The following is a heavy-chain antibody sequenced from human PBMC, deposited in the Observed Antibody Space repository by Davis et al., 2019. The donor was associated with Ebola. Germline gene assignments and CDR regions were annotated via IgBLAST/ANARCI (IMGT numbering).Heavy chain of an antibody. CDR1: GYTFSTYS. Sequence: ASAKVSCKASGYTFSTYSIHWVRQVPGQRLEWMGWINGGNGNTYYSQNYQGRVSITRDRSASTAYMELNSLRSEDTAVYYCARYAWLPSLHFDYWGQGTRVTVSS. D-gene: IGHD5-12*01. CDR3: ARYAWLPSLHFDY. V-gene: IGHV1-3*01. CDR2: INGGNGNT. J-gene: IGHJ4*02.